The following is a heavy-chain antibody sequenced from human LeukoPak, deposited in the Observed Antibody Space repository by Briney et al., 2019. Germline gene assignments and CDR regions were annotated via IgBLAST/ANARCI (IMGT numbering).Heavy chain of an antibody. J-gene: IGHJ4*02. V-gene: IGHV3-23*01. CDR1: GFTFSSYG. D-gene: IGHD5-18*01. Sequence: GGSLRLSCAASGFTFSSYGMSWVRQAPGKGLEWVSAISGSGGSTYYADSAKGRFTISRDNSKNTLYLQMNSLRAEDTAVYYCAKETRGYSYGWVDYWGQGTLVTVSS. CDR2: ISGSGGST. CDR3: AKETRGYSYGWVDY.